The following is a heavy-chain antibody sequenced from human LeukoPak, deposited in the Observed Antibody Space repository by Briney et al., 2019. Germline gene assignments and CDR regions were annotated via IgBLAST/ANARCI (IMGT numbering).Heavy chain of an antibody. CDR2: IVVGSGKT. D-gene: IGHD3-10*01. Sequence: EASVKVSCKTSGFSFTSASVQWVRQARGQRLEWIGWIVVGSGKTEYAQKFQERVTITRDMSTSTAYMELSSLRSEDTAVYYCAATDLSRTYYYASGTARWGQGTLVTVSS. CDR1: GFSFTSAS. V-gene: IGHV1-58*01. J-gene: IGHJ4*02. CDR3: AATDLSRTYYYASGTAR.